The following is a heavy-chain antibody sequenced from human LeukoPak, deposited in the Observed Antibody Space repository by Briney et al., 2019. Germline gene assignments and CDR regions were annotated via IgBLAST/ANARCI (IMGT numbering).Heavy chain of an antibody. CDR2: IYSGGST. J-gene: IGHJ4*02. CDR1: GFTFSSYA. CDR3: ARGPNLVYFDY. V-gene: IGHV3-53*01. Sequence: GGSLRLSCAASGFTFSSYAMSWVRQDPGKGLEWVSVIYSGGSTYYADSVKGRFTISRDNSKNTLYLQMNSPRAEDTAVYYCARGPNLVYFDYWGQGILVTVSS. D-gene: IGHD6-6*01.